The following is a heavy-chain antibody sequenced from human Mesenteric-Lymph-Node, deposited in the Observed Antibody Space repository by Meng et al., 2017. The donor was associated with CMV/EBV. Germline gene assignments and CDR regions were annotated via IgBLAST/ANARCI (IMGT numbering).Heavy chain of an antibody. D-gene: IGHD1-7*01. Sequence: GESLKISCASSGFTFSSYLMSWVRQAPGKGLEWVSVIYSGGSTYYADSVKGRFTISRDNSKNTLYLQMNSLRAEDTAVYYCAREPLRNNWNYEGLDYWGQGTLVTVSS. CDR3: AREPLRNNWNYEGLDY. V-gene: IGHV3-66*01. J-gene: IGHJ4*02. CDR1: GFTFSSYL. CDR2: IYSGGST.